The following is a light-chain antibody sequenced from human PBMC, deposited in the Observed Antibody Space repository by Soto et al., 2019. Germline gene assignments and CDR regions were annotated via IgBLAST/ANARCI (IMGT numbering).Light chain of an antibody. CDR3: ETWDSNTHWV. CDR2: LEGSGSY. V-gene: IGLV4-60*02. CDR1: SGHSSYI. J-gene: IGLJ3*02. Sequence: QLVLTQSSSASASLGSSVNLTCTLNSGHSSYIIAWHQQQPGKAPRYLMKLEGSGSYNKGSGVPDRFSGSSSGADRYLTIANLQFEDEADYYCETWDSNTHWVFGGGTKLTVL.